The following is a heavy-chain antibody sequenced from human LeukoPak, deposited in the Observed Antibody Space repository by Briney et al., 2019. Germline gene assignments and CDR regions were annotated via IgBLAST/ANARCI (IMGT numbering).Heavy chain of an antibody. CDR1: GFTFSSFA. Sequence: GALRLSCAASGFTFSSFAMHWVRQAPGKGLEWVAIISYDGSNKYFADSVKGRFTISRDNSKNTLYLQMNSLRAEDTAVYYCARDYGASIAAAGRFDYWGQGTLVTVSS. CDR3: ARDYGASIAAAGRFDY. V-gene: IGHV3-30*04. D-gene: IGHD6-13*01. CDR2: ISYDGSNK. J-gene: IGHJ4*02.